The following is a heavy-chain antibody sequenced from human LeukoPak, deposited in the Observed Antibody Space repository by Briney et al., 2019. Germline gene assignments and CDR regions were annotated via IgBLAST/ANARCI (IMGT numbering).Heavy chain of an antibody. CDR1: GFTSSSYA. CDR2: ISYDGSNK. D-gene: IGHD2-15*01. V-gene: IGHV3-30-3*01. CDR3: ARVDCSGGSCYLRPFDY. Sequence: PGRSLRLSCAASGFTSSSYALHWVRQAPGKGLEWVAVISYDGSNKYYADSVKGRFTISRDNSKNTLYLQMNSLRAEDTAVYYCARVDCSGGSCYLRPFDYWGQGTLVTVSS. J-gene: IGHJ4*02.